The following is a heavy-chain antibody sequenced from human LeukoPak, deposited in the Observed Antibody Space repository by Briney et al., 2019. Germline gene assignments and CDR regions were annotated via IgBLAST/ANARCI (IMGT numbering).Heavy chain of an antibody. CDR1: GFTVSSNY. J-gene: IGHJ4*02. CDR3: ARGGSSYGRPFDY. CDR2: IYSGGST. V-gene: IGHV3-53*01. D-gene: IGHD5-18*01. Sequence: GGSLRLSCAASGFTVSSNYMTWVRQAPGKGLEWVSVIYSGGSTYYADSVKGRFTISRDNSKNTVYLQMYSLRAEDTAVYYCARGGSSYGRPFDYWGQGTLVTVSS.